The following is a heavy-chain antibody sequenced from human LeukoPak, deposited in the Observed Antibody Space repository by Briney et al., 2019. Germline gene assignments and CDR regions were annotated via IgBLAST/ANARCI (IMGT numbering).Heavy chain of an antibody. CDR2: DNHSGST. D-gene: IGHD4-11*01. Sequence: PSETLSLTCAVYGGSFSGYYWSWIRQPPGKGLEWIGEDNHSGSTNYNPSLKSRVTISVDTSKNQFSLKLSSVTAADTAVYYCARVRFYRGAFDIWGQGTMVTVSS. CDR1: GGSFSGYY. CDR3: ARVRFYRGAFDI. J-gene: IGHJ3*02. V-gene: IGHV4-34*01.